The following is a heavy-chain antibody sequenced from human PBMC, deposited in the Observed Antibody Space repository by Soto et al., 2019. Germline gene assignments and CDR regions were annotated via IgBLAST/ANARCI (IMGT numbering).Heavy chain of an antibody. D-gene: IGHD3-16*01. Sequence: QVQLVESGGGVVQPGGSLRLSCEASGFTFSSNGRHGVRQAPGKGLEWVAVIWYDGSNKYYADSVKGRFTISRDNTKNTLFLQMNSLRVEDTAVYYCARWGPDRGSDYWGQGTLVTVSS. V-gene: IGHV3-33*01. CDR1: GFTFSSNG. J-gene: IGHJ4*02. CDR3: ARWGPDRGSDY. CDR2: IWYDGSNK.